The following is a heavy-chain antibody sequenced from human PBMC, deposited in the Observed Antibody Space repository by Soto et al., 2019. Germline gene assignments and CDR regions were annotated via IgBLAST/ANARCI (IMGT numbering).Heavy chain of an antibody. CDR1: GGSISSSSYY. Sequence: QLQLQESGPGLVKPSETLSLTCTVSGGSISSSSYYWGWIRQPPGKGLEWIGSIYYSGSTYYNPSLKSRVTISVDTSKNQCSLKLSSVTAADTAVYYCASALLWFGELLSFDPWGQGTLVTVSS. V-gene: IGHV4-39*01. CDR3: ASALLWFGELLSFDP. J-gene: IGHJ5*02. CDR2: IYYSGST. D-gene: IGHD3-10*01.